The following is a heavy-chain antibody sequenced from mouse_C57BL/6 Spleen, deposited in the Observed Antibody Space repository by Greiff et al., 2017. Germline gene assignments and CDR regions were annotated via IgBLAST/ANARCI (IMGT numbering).Heavy chain of an antibody. CDR1: GFTFSSYA. CDR2: ISDGGSYT. J-gene: IGHJ3*01. V-gene: IGHV5-4*01. D-gene: IGHD2-4*01. CDR3: ARDGNDYERTWFAY. Sequence: EVQRVESGGGLVKPGGSLKLSCAASGFTFSSYAMSWVRQTPEKRLEWVATISDGGSYTYYPDNVKGRFTISRDNAKNNLYLQMSHLKSEDTAMYYCARDGNDYERTWFAYWGQGTLVTVSA.